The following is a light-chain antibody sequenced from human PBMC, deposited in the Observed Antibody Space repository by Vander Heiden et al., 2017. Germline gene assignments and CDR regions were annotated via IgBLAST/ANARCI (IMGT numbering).Light chain of an antibody. J-gene: IGKJ1*01. CDR2: KAS. CDR3: QQYPGYSWT. Sequence: DIQMTPSLSTLSASVGDRVTITCRASQTINTNLAWYQQKPGKAPNLLLRKASSLESGVPSRFSGSGSGTEFTLSISSLQPDDFATYYCQQYPGYSWTFGRGTKVEIK. CDR1: QTINTN. V-gene: IGKV1-5*03.